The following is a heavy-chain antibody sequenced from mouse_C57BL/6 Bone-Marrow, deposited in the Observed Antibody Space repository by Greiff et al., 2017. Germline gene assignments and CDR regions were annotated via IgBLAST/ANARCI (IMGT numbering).Heavy chain of an antibody. CDR2: IYPGGGYT. CDR3: ARGGGYYAMDY. CDR1: GYTFTNYW. Sequence: QVQLKESGAELVRPGTSVKMSCKASGYTFTNYWIGWAKQRPGHGLEWLGDIYPGGGYTNYNEKFKGKATLTADKSSSTAYMQFSSLTSEDSAIYYCARGGGYYAMDYWGQGTSVTVSS. V-gene: IGHV1-63*01. J-gene: IGHJ4*01.